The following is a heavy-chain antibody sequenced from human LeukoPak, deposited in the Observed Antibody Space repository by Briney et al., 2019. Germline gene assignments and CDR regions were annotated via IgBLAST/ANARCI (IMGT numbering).Heavy chain of an antibody. D-gene: IGHD3-22*01. Sequence: GGSLRLSCAASGFTFSSYAMHWVRQAPGKGLEWVAVISYDGSNKYYADSVKGRFTISRDNSKNTLYLQMNSLRAEDTAMYYCARVNYYDSSAKDYWGQGTLVTVSS. CDR2: ISYDGSNK. J-gene: IGHJ4*02. CDR3: ARVNYYDSSAKDY. CDR1: GFTFSSYA. V-gene: IGHV3-30-3*01.